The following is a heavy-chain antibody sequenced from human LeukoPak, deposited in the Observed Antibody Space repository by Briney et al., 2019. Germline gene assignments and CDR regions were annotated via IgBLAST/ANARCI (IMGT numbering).Heavy chain of an antibody. V-gene: IGHV3-21*01. D-gene: IGHD3-22*01. CDR3: ARVIGYYDSSGYYYEDAFDI. CDR1: GFTFSSYS. Sequence: GGSLRLSCAAPGFTFSSYSMNWVRQAPGKGLEWVSSISSSSSYIYYADSVKGRFTISRDNAKNSLYLQMDSLRAEDTAVYYCARVIGYYDSSGYYYEDAFDIWGQGTMVTVSS. CDR2: ISSSSSYI. J-gene: IGHJ3*02.